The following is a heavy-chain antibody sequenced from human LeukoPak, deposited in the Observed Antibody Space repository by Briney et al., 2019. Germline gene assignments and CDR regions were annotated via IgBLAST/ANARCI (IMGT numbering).Heavy chain of an antibody. CDR2: INPLSGGT. J-gene: IGHJ4*02. D-gene: IGHD2-2*01. CDR3: ARVVGLQDIVVVPAAVLFDY. Sequence: GASVKVSCKASGYTFSDYYVHWVRQAPGQGLEWMGWINPLSGGTNYAQKFQGRVTMTRDTSISTAYMELSRLISGVTAVYYCARVVGLQDIVVVPAAVLFDYWGQGTLVTVSS. V-gene: IGHV1-2*02. CDR1: GYTFSDYY.